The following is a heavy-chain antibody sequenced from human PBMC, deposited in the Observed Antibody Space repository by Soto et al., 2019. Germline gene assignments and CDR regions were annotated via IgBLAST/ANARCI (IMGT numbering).Heavy chain of an antibody. J-gene: IGHJ4*01. D-gene: IGHD5-18*01. CDR2: IIPIFGTA. V-gene: IGHV1-69*01. Sequence: QVQLVQSGAEVKKPGSSVKVSCKASGGTFSSYAISWVRQAPGQGLEWMGGIIPIFGTANYAQKFQGRVTITADESTRTAYLELSSLRSEDMAVYCCSRGIQLWQLDYWGQGNLVNVSS. CDR1: GGTFSSYA. CDR3: SRGIQLWQLDY.